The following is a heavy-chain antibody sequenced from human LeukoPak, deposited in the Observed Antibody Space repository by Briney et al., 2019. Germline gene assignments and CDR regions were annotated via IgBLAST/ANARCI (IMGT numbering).Heavy chain of an antibody. J-gene: IGHJ3*02. CDR3: AIGPHRYYGSGSWAFDI. Sequence: ASVKVSCKASGYTFNNYYMHWVRQAPGQGLEWMGVINPDGGSTTYAQKFQGRVTITADESTSTAYMELSSLRSEDTAVYYCAIGPHRYYGSGSWAFDIWGQGTMVTVSS. V-gene: IGHV1-46*02. CDR2: INPDGGST. CDR1: GYTFNNYY. D-gene: IGHD3-10*01.